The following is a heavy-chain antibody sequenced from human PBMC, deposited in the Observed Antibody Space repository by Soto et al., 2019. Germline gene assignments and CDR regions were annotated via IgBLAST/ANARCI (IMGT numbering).Heavy chain of an antibody. CDR1: GFTFSSYW. D-gene: IGHD5-18*01. Sequence: EVQLVESGGGLVQPGGSLRLSCAASGFTFSSYWMSWVRQAPGKGLEWVANIKQDGSDKYYVDSVKGRFTISRDNAKNSLYLQMNSLRAEDTAVYYCARAYRTWGMQLWFLGGGMDVWGQGTTVTVSS. CDR3: ARAYRTWGMQLWFLGGGMDV. V-gene: IGHV3-7*01. J-gene: IGHJ6*02. CDR2: IKQDGSDK.